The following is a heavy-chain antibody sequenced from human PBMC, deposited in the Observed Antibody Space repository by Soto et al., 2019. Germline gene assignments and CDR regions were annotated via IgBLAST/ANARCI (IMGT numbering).Heavy chain of an antibody. CDR2: ISGSGGST. V-gene: IGHV3-23*01. J-gene: IGHJ4*02. CDR3: AKDHRVATITLLDY. D-gene: IGHD5-12*01. Sequence: PGGSLRLSCAASGFTFSSYAMSWVRQAPGKGLEWVSAISGSGGSTYYADSVKGRFTISSDNSKNTLYLQMNSLRAEDTAVYYCAKDHRVATITLLDYWGQGTLVTVSS. CDR1: GFTFSSYA.